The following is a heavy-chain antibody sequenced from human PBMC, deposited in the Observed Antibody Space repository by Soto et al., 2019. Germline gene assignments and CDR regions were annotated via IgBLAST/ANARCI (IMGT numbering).Heavy chain of an antibody. CDR2: ISGSGGST. D-gene: IGHD6-13*01. J-gene: IGHJ4*02. CDR3: AKDQEEYSSSWYIG. Sequence: GGSMILSCTASGFTFSSYARSWVSQTPGKGLEWVSAISGSGGSTYYADSVKGRFTISRDNSKNTLYLQMNSLRAEDTAVYYCAKDQEEYSSSWYIGWGQGTLVTVSS. CDR1: GFTFSSYA. V-gene: IGHV3-23*01.